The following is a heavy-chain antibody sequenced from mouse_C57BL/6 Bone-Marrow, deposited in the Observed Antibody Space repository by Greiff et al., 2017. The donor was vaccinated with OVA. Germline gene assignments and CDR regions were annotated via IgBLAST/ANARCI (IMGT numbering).Heavy chain of an antibody. Sequence: EVNVVESGGGLVQSGRSLRLSCATSGFTFSDFYMEWVRQAPGKGLEWIAASRNKANDYTTEYSASVKGRFIVSRDTSQSILYLQMYALRAEDTAIYYCARDAGDGSYFDYWGQGTTLTVSS. V-gene: IGHV7-1*01. D-gene: IGHD2-3*01. CDR2: SRNKANDYTT. CDR1: GFTFSDFY. CDR3: ARDAGDGSYFDY. J-gene: IGHJ2*01.